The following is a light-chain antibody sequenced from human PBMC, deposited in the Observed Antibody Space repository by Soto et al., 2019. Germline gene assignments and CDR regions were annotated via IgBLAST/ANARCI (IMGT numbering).Light chain of an antibody. Sequence: EIVMTQSPVTLSVSPGERATLSCRASQSISSNLAWYQQKPGQAPRRLIYGASTRATGIPDRFSGSGSGTDFTLAISSLQPEDSATYYCLQDTNYPWTFGQGTKVDIK. J-gene: IGKJ1*01. CDR3: LQDTNYPWT. CDR1: QSISSN. CDR2: GAS. V-gene: IGKV3-15*01.